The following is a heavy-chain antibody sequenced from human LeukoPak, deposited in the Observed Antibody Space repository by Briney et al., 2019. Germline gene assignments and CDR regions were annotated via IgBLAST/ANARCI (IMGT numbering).Heavy chain of an antibody. J-gene: IGHJ4*02. Sequence: SETLSLTCTASDDSISRDFWTWLRQPPGKGLEWIGYIRYSGRTEYNPSLKSRVTISIQTSKNQFSLKLTSVTAADTAVYFCAKYGNSGWVIDNWGQGTLVTVSS. CDR1: DDSISRDF. D-gene: IGHD6-19*01. V-gene: IGHV4-59*01. CDR2: IRYSGRT. CDR3: AKYGNSGWVIDN.